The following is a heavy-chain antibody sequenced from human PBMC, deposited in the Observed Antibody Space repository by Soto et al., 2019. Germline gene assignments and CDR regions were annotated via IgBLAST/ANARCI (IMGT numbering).Heavy chain of an antibody. CDR1: GVSVRSYT. Sequence: QLQLQESGPGQVRPSETLSLTCIVSGVSVRSYTWSWVRQPANKGLEWIGRVFSSVSATYNPSLKRRVRISMDTPENRISLKLDSVTAADAGVYFCARDGMTTGDTWGPGTLVTVSS. CDR2: VFSSVSA. CDR3: ARDGMTTGDT. D-gene: IGHD2-21*02. V-gene: IGHV4-4*07. J-gene: IGHJ4*02.